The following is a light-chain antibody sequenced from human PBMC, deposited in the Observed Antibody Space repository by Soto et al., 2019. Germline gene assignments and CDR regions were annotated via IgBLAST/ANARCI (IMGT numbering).Light chain of an antibody. V-gene: IGLV2-14*01. CDR2: EVS. CDR3: VSFTVHYSYV. Sequence: QSALTQPASVSGSPGQSITISCTGTSSDVGGYKHVSWYQQHPGKAPKLMIFEVSNRPSGVSNRFSGSKSGNTASLTISGLQAEDEADYYCVSFTVHYSYVFGTGTKVTVL. J-gene: IGLJ1*01. CDR1: SSDVGGYKH.